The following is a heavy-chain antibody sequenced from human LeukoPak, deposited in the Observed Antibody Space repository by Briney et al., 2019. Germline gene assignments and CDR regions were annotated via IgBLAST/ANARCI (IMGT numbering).Heavy chain of an antibody. J-gene: IGHJ4*02. CDR1: GYTFSSYG. CDR2: LSPYNGDT. V-gene: IGHV1-18*01. Sequence: GASVKVSCKASGYTFSSYGITWVRQAPGQGLEWMGWLSPYNGDTNYAQKLQDRVTMTTDTSTSTAYMELTSLRSDDSDVYYCARGGSGWSSDFWGQGTLFTVSS. CDR3: ARGGSGWSSDF. D-gene: IGHD6-19*01.